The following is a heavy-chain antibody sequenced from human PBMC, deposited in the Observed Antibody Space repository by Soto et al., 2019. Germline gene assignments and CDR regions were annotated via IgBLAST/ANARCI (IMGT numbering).Heavy chain of an antibody. V-gene: IGHV1-69*02. CDR3: ATDYGDYPTTFDY. D-gene: IGHD4-17*01. CDR2: IIPILGIA. Sequence: QVQLVQSGAEVKKPGSSVKVSCKASGGTFSSYTISWVRQAPGQGLERMGRIIPILGIANYAQKFQGRVTITADKSTSTAYMELSSLRSEDTAVYYCATDYGDYPTTFDYWGQGTLVTVSS. J-gene: IGHJ4*02. CDR1: GGTFSSYT.